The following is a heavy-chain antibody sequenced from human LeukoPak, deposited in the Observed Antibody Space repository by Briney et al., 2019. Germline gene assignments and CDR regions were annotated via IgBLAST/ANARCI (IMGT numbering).Heavy chain of an antibody. CDR3: ASHRAIAGPFDH. J-gene: IGHJ4*02. Sequence: SETLALTCTVSGGSISGYYCSWIRQTPGKGLEWIGQISYSGLTKYNPALKSRVTISVDTSKNQISVNLNSVTAADTAFYYCASHRAIAGPFDHWGPGTQVTVSS. D-gene: IGHD2/OR15-2a*01. V-gene: IGHV4-59*08. CDR2: ISYSGLT. CDR1: GGSISGYY.